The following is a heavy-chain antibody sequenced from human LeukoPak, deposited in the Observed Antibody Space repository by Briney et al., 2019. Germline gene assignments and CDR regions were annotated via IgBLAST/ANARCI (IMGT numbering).Heavy chain of an antibody. D-gene: IGHD4-17*01. CDR3: ARDRGTTVTLFDY. V-gene: IGHV4-30-4*08. J-gene: IGHJ4*02. Sequence: PSETLSLTCTVSGGSISSGDYYWSWIRQPPGKGLEWIGYIYYSGSTYYNPSLKSRVTISVDTSKNQFSLKLSSVTAADTAVYYCARDRGTTVTLFDYSGQGTLVTVSS. CDR2: IYYSGST. CDR1: GGSISSGDYY.